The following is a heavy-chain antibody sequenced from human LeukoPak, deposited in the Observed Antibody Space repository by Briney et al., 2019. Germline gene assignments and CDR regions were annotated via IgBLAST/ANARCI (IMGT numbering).Heavy chain of an antibody. J-gene: IGHJ4*02. V-gene: IGHV3-21*01. Sequence: PGGSLRLSCAASGFTFSPYSMNWVRQAPGKGLEWVSSISGSSTYIYYADSLKGRFTISRDNAKNSLYLQMNSLRADDTAVYYCARSYSSGWYVFDYWGLGTLVTVSS. CDR3: ARSYSSGWYVFDY. D-gene: IGHD6-19*01. CDR1: GFTFSPYS. CDR2: ISGSSTYI.